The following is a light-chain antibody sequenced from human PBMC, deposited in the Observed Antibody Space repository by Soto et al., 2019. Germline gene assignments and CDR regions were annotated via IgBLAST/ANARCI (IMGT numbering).Light chain of an antibody. J-gene: IGKJ1*01. CDR1: QDISNY. CDR3: QKYDSGQWT. V-gene: IGKV1-27*01. CDR2: TAS. Sequence: DIQMTQSPSSLSASVGDRVAITCRASQDISNYLAWYQQKPGKVPKLLIYTASTLQSGVPSRFSGSGSGTDFTLTISSLQRDDVATYYCQKYDSGQWTFGQGTKVEIK.